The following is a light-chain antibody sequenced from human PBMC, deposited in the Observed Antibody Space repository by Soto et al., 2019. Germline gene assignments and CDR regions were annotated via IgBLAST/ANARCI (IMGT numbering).Light chain of an antibody. Sequence: DIQMTQSPSSLFASVGARVTIICQASQDITTYLNWYQQKPGKAPNLLIHDSSNLETGVPSRFSGSGTGTYFSFTISSLQPEDIATYYCQQYDTLPLTFGQGTRLEIK. CDR3: QQYDTLPLT. J-gene: IGKJ5*01. CDR2: DSS. CDR1: QDITTY. V-gene: IGKV1-33*01.